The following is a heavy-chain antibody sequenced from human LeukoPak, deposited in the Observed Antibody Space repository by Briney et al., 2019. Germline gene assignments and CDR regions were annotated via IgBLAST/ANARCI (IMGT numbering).Heavy chain of an antibody. CDR2: ISSTSTYI. CDR3: ARDPYYYDSSGYPPSYAFDI. Sequence: GGSLRLSCAASGFTFSSYSMNWVRQAPGKGLEWVSSISSTSTYIYYIDSVKGRFTISRDNAKNSLYLQMNSLRAEDTAVYYCARDPYYYDSSGYPPSYAFDIWGQGTMVTVSS. V-gene: IGHV3-21*01. CDR1: GFTFSSYS. J-gene: IGHJ3*02. D-gene: IGHD3-22*01.